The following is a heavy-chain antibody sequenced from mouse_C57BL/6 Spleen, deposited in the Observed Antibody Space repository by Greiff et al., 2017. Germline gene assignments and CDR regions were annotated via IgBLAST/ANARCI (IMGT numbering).Heavy chain of an antibody. CDR3: ASGGYYYGSSYEYFDV. J-gene: IGHJ1*03. CDR1: GYTFTDYY. D-gene: IGHD1-1*01. Sequence: VKLMESGAELVRPGASVKLSCKASGYTFTDYYIHWVKQRPGQGLEWIARIYPGSGNTYYNEKFKGKATVTAEKSYSTAYMQLSSLTSEDSAVYFCASGGYYYGSSYEYFDVWGTGTTVTVSS. CDR2: IYPGSGNT. V-gene: IGHV1-76*01.